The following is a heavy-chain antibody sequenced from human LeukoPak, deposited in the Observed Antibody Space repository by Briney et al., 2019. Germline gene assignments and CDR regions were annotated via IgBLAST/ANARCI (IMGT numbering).Heavy chain of an antibody. V-gene: IGHV3-21*01. J-gene: IGHJ4*02. CDR3: AKENWYSSDWYKRDPDYYLDY. Sequence: GGSLRLSCAASGFTFSDYTMNWVRQAPGKGLEWVSSISSSGSYLSYADSLKGRFAISRDNAKSSLYLQMNSLRAEDTAVYYCAKENWYSSDWYKRDPDYYLDYWGQGTLVTVSS. CDR1: GFTFSDYT. D-gene: IGHD6-19*01. CDR2: ISSSGSYL.